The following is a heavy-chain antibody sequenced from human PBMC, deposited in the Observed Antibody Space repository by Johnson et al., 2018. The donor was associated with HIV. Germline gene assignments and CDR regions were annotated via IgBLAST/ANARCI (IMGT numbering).Heavy chain of an antibody. CDR2: ISWNSASI. V-gene: IGHV3-9*01. D-gene: IGHD6-25*01. CDR1: GFTFDDYA. J-gene: IGHJ3*02. Sequence: VQLVESGGGLVQPGRSLRLSCAASGFTFDDYAMHWVRLAPGKGLEWVSGISWNSASIGYADSVKGRFTISRDNAKNSLYLQMNSLRAEDTALYYCARVKSAAAFDIWGQGTMVTVSS. CDR3: ARVKSAAAFDI.